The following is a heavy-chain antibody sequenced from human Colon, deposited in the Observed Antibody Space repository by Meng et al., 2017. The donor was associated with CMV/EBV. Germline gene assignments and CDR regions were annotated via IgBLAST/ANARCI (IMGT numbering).Heavy chain of an antibody. CDR3: AKGSLEWLYYGMDV. J-gene: IGHJ6*02. CDR2: IYAGGRST. CDR1: GFSASTNY. V-gene: IGHV3-23*03. Sequence: GESLKISCVVSGFSASTNYMSWVRQAPGKGLEWVSVIYAGGRSTYFADSVKGRFTISRDDSKNTLYLEMNSLRAEDTAVYYCAKGSLEWLYYGMDVWGQGTTVTVSS. D-gene: IGHD3-3*01.